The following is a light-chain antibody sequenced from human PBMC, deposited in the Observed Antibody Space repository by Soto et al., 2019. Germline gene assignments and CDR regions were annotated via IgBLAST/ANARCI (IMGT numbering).Light chain of an antibody. V-gene: IGLV2-14*01. Sequence: QSVLTQPASVSGSPGQSITISCTGSSRDVGAYTSVSWYQQHPGKAPKLMIYEVSNRPSGVSRRFSGSKSGNTASLTISGLQAEDGAHDYCSSYTSDNRDYVFGTGTKVTVL. CDR1: SRDVGAYTS. CDR2: EVS. CDR3: SSYTSDNRDYV. J-gene: IGLJ1*01.